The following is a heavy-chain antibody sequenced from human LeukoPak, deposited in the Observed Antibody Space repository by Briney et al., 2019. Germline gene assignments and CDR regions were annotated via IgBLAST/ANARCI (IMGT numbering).Heavy chain of an antibody. J-gene: IGHJ6*03. D-gene: IGHD2-15*01. CDR3: ARGIVVVAQLGYYYYYMDV. CDR1: GGTISSYY. CDR2: IYTSGST. V-gene: IGHV4-4*07. Sequence: SETLSLTCTVSGGTISSYYWSWIRQPAGKGLEWIGRIYTSGSTNYNPSLKSRVTISVDTSKNQFSLKLSSVTAADTAVYYCARGIVVVAQLGYYYYYMDVWGKGTTVTISS.